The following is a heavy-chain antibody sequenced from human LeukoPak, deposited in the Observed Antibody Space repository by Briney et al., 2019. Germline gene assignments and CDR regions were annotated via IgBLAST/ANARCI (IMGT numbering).Heavy chain of an antibody. Sequence: PGGSLRLSCEASGFTSFDFPMNWVRQAPGKGLEWVSHIRSDGTITYADSAKGRFTISRDDAKTSVYLQMNSLRGEDTGIYYWARDNIWAFDMWGQGTMVTVSS. J-gene: IGHJ3*02. D-gene: IGHD2/OR15-2a*01. CDR1: GFTSFDFP. V-gene: IGHV3-69-1*01. CDR3: ARDNIWAFDM. CDR2: IRSDGTI.